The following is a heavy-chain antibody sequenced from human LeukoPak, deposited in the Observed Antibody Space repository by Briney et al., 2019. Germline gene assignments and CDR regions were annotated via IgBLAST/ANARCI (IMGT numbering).Heavy chain of an antibody. Sequence: GGSLRLSCVASGFSFSSYWMSWVRQAPGKGLEWVANIKQDGSEKYYVDSVKGRFTISRDNAKNSLYLQMNSLRAEDTAVYYCARPYDSSGYSMYYFDYWGQGTLVTVSS. CDR2: IKQDGSEK. CDR3: ARPYDSSGYSMYYFDY. V-gene: IGHV3-7*01. D-gene: IGHD3-22*01. J-gene: IGHJ4*02. CDR1: GFSFSSYW.